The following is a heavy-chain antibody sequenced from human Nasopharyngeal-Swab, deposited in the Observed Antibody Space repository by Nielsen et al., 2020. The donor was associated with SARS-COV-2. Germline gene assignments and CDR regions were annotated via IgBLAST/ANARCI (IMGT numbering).Heavy chain of an antibody. CDR1: GFTFSSYA. V-gene: IGHV3-30*04. CDR2: ISYDGSNK. J-gene: IGHJ6*03. Sequence: GESLKISCAASGFTFSSYAMHWVRQAPGKGLEWVAVISYDGSNKYYADSVKGRFTISRDNSKNTLYLQMNSLRVEDTAVYYCASQGGCSGWYSSAFCYYMDVWGKGTTVTVSS. D-gene: IGHD6-19*01. CDR3: ASQGGCSGWYSSAFCYYMDV.